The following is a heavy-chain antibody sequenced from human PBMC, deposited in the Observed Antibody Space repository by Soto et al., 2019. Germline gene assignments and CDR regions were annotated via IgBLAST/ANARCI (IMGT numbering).Heavy chain of an antibody. CDR3: AADIVVVPAAIEAVDNWFDP. CDR1: GYTLTELS. Sequence: ASVKVSCKVSGYTLTELSIHWVRQAPGKGLEWMGGFDPEDGETIYAQKFQGRVTMTEDTSTDTAYMELSSLRSEDTAVYYCAADIVVVPAAIEAVDNWFDPWGQGTLVTVSS. D-gene: IGHD2-2*01. V-gene: IGHV1-24*01. CDR2: FDPEDGET. J-gene: IGHJ5*02.